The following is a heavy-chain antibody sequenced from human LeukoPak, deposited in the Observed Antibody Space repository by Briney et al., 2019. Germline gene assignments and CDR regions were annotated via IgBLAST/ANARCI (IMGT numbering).Heavy chain of an antibody. CDR2: INPNSGGT. CDR1: GYTFTGYY. Sequence: GASVKVSCKASGYTFTGYYIHWVRQAPGQGLEWMGWINPNSGGTNYAQKFQGRVTMTRDTSISTAYMELSRLRSDDTAVYYCARSTPIGRGDYEDWFDPWGQGTLVTVSS. J-gene: IGHJ5*02. V-gene: IGHV1-2*02. CDR3: ARSTPIGRGDYEDWFDP. D-gene: IGHD4-17*01.